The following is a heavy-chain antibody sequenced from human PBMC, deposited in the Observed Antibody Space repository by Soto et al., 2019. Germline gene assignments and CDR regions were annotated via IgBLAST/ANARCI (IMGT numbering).Heavy chain of an antibody. Sequence: PGGSLRLSCAASGFTFSIYWMSWLRQAPGKGLEWVANIKLDGSEKYYVDSVKGRFTLSRDNAKNSLQLRMSSLRDEDTAIYFCARVAYDHGWIFDNWGLGTLVTASS. CDR3: ARVAYDHGWIFDN. D-gene: IGHD6-19*01. V-gene: IGHV3-7*01. CDR2: IKLDGSEK. CDR1: GFTFSIYW. J-gene: IGHJ4*01.